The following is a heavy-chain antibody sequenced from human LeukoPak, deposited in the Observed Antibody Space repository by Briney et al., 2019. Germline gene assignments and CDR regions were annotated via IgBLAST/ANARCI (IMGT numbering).Heavy chain of an antibody. J-gene: IGHJ4*02. CDR2: IYSGGNT. CDR1: GLTVSSNC. D-gene: IGHD2-21*01. CDR3: ARRAGDCSHPYDY. Sequence: GGSLRLSCAASGLTVSSNCMSWVRQAPGKGLEWVSFIYSGGNTYYADSVKGRFTISRDNSKNTVHLQMNSLRAEDTAMYCCARRAGDCSHPYDYWGQGTLVTVSS. V-gene: IGHV3-53*01.